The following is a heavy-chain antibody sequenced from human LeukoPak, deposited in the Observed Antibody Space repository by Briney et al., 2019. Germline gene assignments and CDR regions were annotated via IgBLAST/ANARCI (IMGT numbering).Heavy chain of an antibody. CDR2: IYYGGST. V-gene: IGHV4-59*01. D-gene: IGHD6-13*01. Sequence: SETLSLTCTVSGGSISGYYWSWIRQPPRKGLEWIGNIYYGGSTNYNPSLKSRVTISVDTSKKQFSLKLSSVTAADTAVCFCARDGRGTSSSWSFDYWGHGTLITVSS. CDR3: ARDGRGTSSSWSFDY. CDR1: GGSISGYY. J-gene: IGHJ4*01.